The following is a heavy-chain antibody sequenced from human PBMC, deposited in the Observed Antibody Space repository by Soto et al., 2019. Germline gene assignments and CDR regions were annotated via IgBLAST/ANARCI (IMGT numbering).Heavy chain of an antibody. CDR2: IIAINGTT. V-gene: IGHV1-69*05. Sequence: SVKISCKASGGTFSSYAISWVRQDPGQGLEWMGGIIAINGTTNYSQKFQGRVTITRDTSTSTAYMELSSLRSEDTAVYYCARTPTITIFGVVTTHYYYYGMDVWGQGTTVTVSS. CDR3: ARTPTITIFGVVTTHYYYYGMDV. CDR1: GGTFSSYA. J-gene: IGHJ6*02. D-gene: IGHD3-3*01.